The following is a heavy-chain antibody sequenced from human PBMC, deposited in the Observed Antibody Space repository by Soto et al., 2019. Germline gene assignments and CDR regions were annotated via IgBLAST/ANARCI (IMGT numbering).Heavy chain of an antibody. J-gene: IGHJ4*02. CDR2: IDYNGVT. CDR3: GRVLVAATRHTGPDY. CDR1: GVSISSSDCY. D-gene: IGHD2-15*01. Sequence: SETLSLTCSVSGVSISSSDCYWAWIRQPPGKWLEWIGSIDYNGVTYSNPSLKGRVTISKDTSKNKFSLQVTSVTAADTAFYYCGRVLVAATRHTGPDYWGQGTQVTVYS. V-gene: IGHV4-39*02.